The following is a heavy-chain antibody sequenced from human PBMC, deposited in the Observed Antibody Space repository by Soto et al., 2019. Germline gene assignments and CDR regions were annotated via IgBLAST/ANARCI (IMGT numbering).Heavy chain of an antibody. D-gene: IGHD5-18*01. Sequence: PSETLSLTCAVYGGSFSGYYWSWIRQPPGKGLEWIGSIYYSGSTYYNPSLKSRVTISVDTSKNQFSLKLSSVTAADTAVYYCATLPPIYSYGSFSIYPIDYSGQGTLVTVSS. J-gene: IGHJ4*02. CDR3: ATLPPIYSYGSFSIYPIDY. CDR1: GGSFSGYY. CDR2: IYYSGST. V-gene: IGHV4-34*01.